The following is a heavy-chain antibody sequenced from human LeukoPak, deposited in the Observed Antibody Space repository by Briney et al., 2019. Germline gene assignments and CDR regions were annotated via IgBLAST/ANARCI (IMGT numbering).Heavy chain of an antibody. CDR2: IDPGDSET. V-gene: IGHV5-51*01. D-gene: IGHD1-26*01. CDR1: GYSFTNFW. Sequence: GESLKISCKGSGYSFTNFWIAWVRQMPGKGLEWMGIIDPGDSETRNSPSFQGQVTISADKSISTAYLQWSSLTASDTAMYYCARSVGATPLDYWGQGTPVTVSS. J-gene: IGHJ4*02. CDR3: ARSVGATPLDY.